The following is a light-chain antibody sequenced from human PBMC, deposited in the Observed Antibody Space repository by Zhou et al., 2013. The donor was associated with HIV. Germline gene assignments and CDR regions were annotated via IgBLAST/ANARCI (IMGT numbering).Light chain of an antibody. Sequence: EVVLTQSPGTLSLSPGERATLSCRASQIVPSTYLTWYQQKPGQAPRLLIYGASTRATGIPDRFSGSGSGTEFTLTISSLQSEDFAVYYCQQYNNWPTFGQGTKVEIK. CDR3: QQYNNWPT. V-gene: IGKV3D-15*01. J-gene: IGKJ1*01. CDR1: QIVPSTY. CDR2: GAS.